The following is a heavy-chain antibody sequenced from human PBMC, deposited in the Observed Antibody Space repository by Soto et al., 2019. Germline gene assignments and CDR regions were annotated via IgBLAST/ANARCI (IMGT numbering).Heavy chain of an antibody. CDR3: ARGKRTVTTSNFGY. Sequence: QVQLQQWGAGLLKPSETLSLTCAVYGGSFSGYYWSWIRQPPGKGLVWIGEINHGGSTNHNPSLKSRVTISGHAPKNQFSLKLSSVTAGDTAVYYCARGKRTVTTSNFGYWGQGTLGTVSS. CDR2: INHGGST. CDR1: GGSFSGYY. D-gene: IGHD4-17*01. J-gene: IGHJ4*02. V-gene: IGHV4-34*01.